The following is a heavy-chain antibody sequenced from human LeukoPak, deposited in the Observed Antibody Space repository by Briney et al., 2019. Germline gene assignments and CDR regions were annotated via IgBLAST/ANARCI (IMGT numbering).Heavy chain of an antibody. CDR1: GYSFTSYW. CDR3: ATSHYYGSGSYSPFDY. Sequence: GESLKISCEGSGYSFTSYWIGWVRQMPGKGLEWMGIIYPGDSDTRYSPSFQGQVTISADKSISTAYLQWSSLKASDTAMYYCATSHYYGSGSYSPFDYWGQGTLVTVSS. D-gene: IGHD3-10*01. CDR2: IYPGDSDT. J-gene: IGHJ4*02. V-gene: IGHV5-51*01.